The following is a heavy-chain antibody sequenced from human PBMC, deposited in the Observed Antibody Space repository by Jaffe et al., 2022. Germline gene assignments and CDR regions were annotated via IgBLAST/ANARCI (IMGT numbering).Heavy chain of an antibody. Sequence: QVQLVQSGSELKKPGASVKVSCKASGYTFTSYAMNWVRQAPGQGLEWMGWINTNTGNPTYAQGFTGRFVFSLDTSVSTAYLQISSLKAEDTAVYYCARVHHCSGGSCYSEDYSSDAFDIWGQGTMVTVSS. D-gene: IGHD2-15*01. CDR1: GYTFTSYA. CDR3: ARVHHCSGGSCYSEDYSSDAFDI. J-gene: IGHJ3*02. V-gene: IGHV7-4-1*02. CDR2: INTNTGNP.